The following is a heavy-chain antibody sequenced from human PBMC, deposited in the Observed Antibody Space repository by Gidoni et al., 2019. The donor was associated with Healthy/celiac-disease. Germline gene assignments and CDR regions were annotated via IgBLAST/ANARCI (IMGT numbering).Heavy chain of an antibody. CDR3: ARERAITMTLGAFDI. Sequence: QVQLVESGGGVVQPGRSLRLSCAASGFTFSSYGMHWVRQAPGKGLGGGAVIWYDGSNKYYADSVKGRFTISRDNSKNTLYLQMNSLRAEDTAVYYCARERAITMTLGAFDIWGQGTMVTVSS. CDR1: GFTFSSYG. J-gene: IGHJ3*02. V-gene: IGHV3-33*01. D-gene: IGHD3-22*01. CDR2: IWYDGSNK.